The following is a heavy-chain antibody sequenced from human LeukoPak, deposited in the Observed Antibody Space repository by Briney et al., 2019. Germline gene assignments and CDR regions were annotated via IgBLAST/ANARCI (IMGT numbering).Heavy chain of an antibody. J-gene: IGHJ6*03. Sequence: SETLSLTCAVYGGSFSGYYWSWIRQPPGKGLEWIGEINHSGSTNYNPSLKSRVTISVDTSKNQFSLKLSSVTAADTAVYYCARGIWYGDYINYYYYMDVWGKGTTVTVSS. D-gene: IGHD4-17*01. CDR1: GGSFSGYY. CDR2: INHSGST. V-gene: IGHV4-34*01. CDR3: ARGIWYGDYINYYYYMDV.